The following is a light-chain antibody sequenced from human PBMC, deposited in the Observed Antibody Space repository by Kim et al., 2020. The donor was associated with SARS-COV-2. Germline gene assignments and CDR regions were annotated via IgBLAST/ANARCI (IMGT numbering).Light chain of an antibody. CDR2: QDT. J-gene: IGLJ2*01. CDR1: KLRDKW. Sequence: SYELTQPPSVSVSPGQTATITCSGDKLRDKWTSWYRQRPGQSPVLVIYQDTKRPSRIPERFSGSASGTTATLTISGAQTVDEAVYFCQAWDRSPVFG. CDR3: QAWDRSPV. V-gene: IGLV3-1*01.